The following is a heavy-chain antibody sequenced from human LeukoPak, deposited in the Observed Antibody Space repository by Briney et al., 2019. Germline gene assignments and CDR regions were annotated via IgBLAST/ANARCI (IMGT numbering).Heavy chain of an antibody. CDR3: ARHPYCSSTSCYLPFWFDP. J-gene: IGHJ5*02. V-gene: IGHV4-39*01. Sequence: SETLSLTCTVSGGSISSSSYYWGWIRQPPGKGLEWIGSIYYGGSTYYNPSLKSRVTISVDTSKNQFSLKLNSVTATDTAVYYCARHPYCSSTSCYLPFWFDPWGQGTLVTVSS. CDR2: IYYGGST. CDR1: GGSISSSSYY. D-gene: IGHD2-2*01.